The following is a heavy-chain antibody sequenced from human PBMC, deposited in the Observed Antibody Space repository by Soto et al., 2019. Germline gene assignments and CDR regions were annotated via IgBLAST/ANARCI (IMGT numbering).Heavy chain of an antibody. CDR1: GYTFATYD. D-gene: IGHD2-21*01. CDR3: ARSDGYNFNWLDS. CDR2: LNPNSGNT. J-gene: IGHJ5*01. V-gene: IGHV1-8*01. Sequence: QVQLVQSGAEVKTPGASVKVSCKASGYTFATYDINWVRQAPGQGLEGMGWLNPNSGNTGYAQKFQGRLTMTRDTALSVAHMELSSLRNEDTAVYYCARSDGYNFNWLDSWGQGTVVTVSA.